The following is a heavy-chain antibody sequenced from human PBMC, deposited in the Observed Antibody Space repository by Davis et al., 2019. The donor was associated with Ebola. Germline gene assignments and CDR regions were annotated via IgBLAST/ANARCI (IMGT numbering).Heavy chain of an antibody. CDR3: ARFTYYDYIWGSPEY. Sequence: ASVKVSCKASGYTFTSYGISWVRQAPGQGLEWMGWISAYNGNTNYAQKLQGRVTMTTDTSTSTAYMELRSLRSDDTAVYYCARFTYYDYIWGSPEYWGQGTLVTASS. J-gene: IGHJ4*02. CDR2: ISAYNGNT. CDR1: GYTFTSYG. V-gene: IGHV1-18*01. D-gene: IGHD3-16*01.